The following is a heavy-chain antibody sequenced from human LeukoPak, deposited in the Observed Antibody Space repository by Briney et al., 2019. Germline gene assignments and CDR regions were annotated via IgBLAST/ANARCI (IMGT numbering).Heavy chain of an antibody. Sequence: GGSLRLPCAASGFTFSSYSMNWVRQAPGKGLEWISYISGGGSTICYADSVKGRFTISRDNAENSLYLQMNSLRAEDTAVYYCARLHVKFYCSGGSCYPGHWGQGTLVTVSS. CDR2: ISGGGSTI. CDR1: GFTFSSYS. D-gene: IGHD2-15*01. J-gene: IGHJ4*02. CDR3: ARLHVKFYCSGGSCYPGH. V-gene: IGHV3-48*04.